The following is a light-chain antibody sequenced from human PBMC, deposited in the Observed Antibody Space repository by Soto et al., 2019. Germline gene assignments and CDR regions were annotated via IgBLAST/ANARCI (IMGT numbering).Light chain of an antibody. CDR2: DNN. J-gene: IGLJ2*01. Sequence: QSVLTQPPSVSAAPGQTVTIFCSGSSSNIGNNYVSWYQQLPGTAPKLLIYDNNKRPSGIPDRFSGSKSGTSATLGITGLXXXDEADYYCGTWDSSLSAGVXGGGTKVTVL. V-gene: IGLV1-51*01. CDR3: GTWDSSLSAGV. CDR1: SSNIGNNY.